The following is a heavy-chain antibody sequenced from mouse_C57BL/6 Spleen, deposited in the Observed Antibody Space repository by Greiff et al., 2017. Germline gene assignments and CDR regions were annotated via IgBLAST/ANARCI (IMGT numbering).Heavy chain of an antibody. J-gene: IGHJ4*01. D-gene: IGHD1-1*01. Sequence: VHVKQSGPELVKPGASVKISCTASGYSFTDYNMNWVKQSNGKSLEWIGVINPNYGTTSYNQKFKGKATLTVDQSSSTAYMQLNSLTSEDSAVYYCARRDYYGSSRYYAMDYWGQGTSVTVSS. CDR3: ARRDYYGSSRYYAMDY. V-gene: IGHV1-39*01. CDR1: GYSFTDYN. CDR2: INPNYGTT.